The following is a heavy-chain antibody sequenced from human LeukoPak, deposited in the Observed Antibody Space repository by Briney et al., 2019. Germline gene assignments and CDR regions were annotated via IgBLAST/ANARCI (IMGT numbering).Heavy chain of an antibody. CDR1: GFTFSSYW. Sequence: GGSLRLSCAASGFTFSSYWMSWVRQAPGKGLEWVANIKQDGSEKYYVDSVKGRFTISRDNGKNSVYLHMNSLRAEDTAVYYCARGDNYHRVWGQGTMVTVSS. V-gene: IGHV3-7*01. J-gene: IGHJ3*01. CDR3: ARGDNYHRV. D-gene: IGHD1-20*01. CDR2: IKQDGSEK.